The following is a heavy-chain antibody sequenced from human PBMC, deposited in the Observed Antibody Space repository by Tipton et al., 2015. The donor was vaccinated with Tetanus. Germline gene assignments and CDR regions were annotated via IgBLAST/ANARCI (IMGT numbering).Heavy chain of an antibody. Sequence: LSLTCTVSGASFSSGDYYWSWIRKPPGKGLEWLAYVSYSGRTNSNYSLKSRITISQDTSKNQFSLRLTSVTAADTAVYYCARANYEYPKKGPFDSWGQGTVVIVSS. CDR1: GASFSSGDYY. D-gene: IGHD3-3*01. CDR2: VSYSGRT. CDR3: ARANYEYPKKGPFDS. J-gene: IGHJ4*02. V-gene: IGHV4-61*08.